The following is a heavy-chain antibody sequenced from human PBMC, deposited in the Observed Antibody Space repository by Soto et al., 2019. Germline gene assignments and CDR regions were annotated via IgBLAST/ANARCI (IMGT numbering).Heavy chain of an antibody. D-gene: IGHD6-13*01. Sequence: GGSLRLSCAASGFTFSSYGMHWVRQAPGKGLEWVAVIWYDGSNKYYADSVKGRFTISRDNSKNTLYLQMNSLRAEDTAVYYCARDRDGYSSSWYAFDIWGQGTMVTVSS. J-gene: IGHJ3*02. CDR3: ARDRDGYSSSWYAFDI. CDR1: GFTFSSYG. V-gene: IGHV3-33*01. CDR2: IWYDGSNK.